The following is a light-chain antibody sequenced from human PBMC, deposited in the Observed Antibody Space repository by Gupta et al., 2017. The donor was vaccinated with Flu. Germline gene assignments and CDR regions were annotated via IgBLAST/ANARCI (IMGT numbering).Light chain of an antibody. CDR2: KAS. CDR1: QSISSW. J-gene: IGKJ4*01. Sequence: DIQMTQSPSTLSASVGDRVTITCRASQSISSWLAWYQQKPGKAPKLLIYKASSLESGVPSRFSGSGSGTEFTLTISSLQPDDFATYYGQQDNSPLTFGGGTKVEIK. V-gene: IGKV1-5*03. CDR3: QQDNSPLT.